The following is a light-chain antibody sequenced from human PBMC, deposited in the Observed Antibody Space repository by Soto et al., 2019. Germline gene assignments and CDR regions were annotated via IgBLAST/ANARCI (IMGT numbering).Light chain of an antibody. J-gene: IGKJ1*01. CDR1: QSVSRTY. CDR3: QKYGSSRT. CDR2: DAS. V-gene: IGKV3-20*01. Sequence: EVVLTQSPGTLSLSPGERATLSCRASQSVSRTYLAWYQQKPGQAPRLLIYDASSRASGIPDRFCGSGSGTDFALTISRLEPDDFAVYYCQKYGSSRTFGQGTKVDIK.